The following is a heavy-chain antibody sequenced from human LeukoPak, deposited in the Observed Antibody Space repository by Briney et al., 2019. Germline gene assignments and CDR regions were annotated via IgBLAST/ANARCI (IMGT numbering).Heavy chain of an antibody. Sequence: GGSLRLSCAASGFTFSSYAMHWVRQAPGKGLEWVAVISYDGSNKYYADSVKGRFTISRDNSKNTLYLQMNSLRAEDTAVYYCARGIYGGNPYFDYWGQGTLVTVSS. CDR2: ISYDGSNK. J-gene: IGHJ4*02. D-gene: IGHD4-23*01. CDR3: ARGIYGGNPYFDY. V-gene: IGHV3-30-3*01. CDR1: GFTFSSYA.